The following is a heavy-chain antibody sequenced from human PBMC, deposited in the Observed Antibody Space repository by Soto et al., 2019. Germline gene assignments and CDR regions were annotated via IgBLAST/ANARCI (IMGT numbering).Heavy chain of an antibody. D-gene: IGHD3-10*01. CDR3: ARDHGGLFDY. J-gene: IGHJ4*02. Sequence: SETLSLTCTVSGGSVSSGSYYWSWIRQPPGKGLEWIGYIYYSGSTNYNPSLKSRVTISVDTSKNQFSLKLSSVTAAVTAVYYCARDHGGLFDYWGQGTLVTVSS. CDR1: GGSVSSGSYY. CDR2: IYYSGST. V-gene: IGHV4-61*01.